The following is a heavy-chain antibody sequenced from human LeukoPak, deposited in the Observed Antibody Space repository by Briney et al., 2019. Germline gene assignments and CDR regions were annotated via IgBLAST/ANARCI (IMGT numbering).Heavy chain of an antibody. J-gene: IGHJ4*02. Sequence: GGSLRLSCAASGFTFSSYAMSWVRQAPGKGLEWVSAISGSGGSTYYADSAKGRFTISRDNSRSAVHLEMNSLRPDDTAVYYCVREGYYGPGSSPTFYFDSWGRGTLVTVSS. CDR2: ISGSGGST. V-gene: IGHV3-23*01. CDR1: GFTFSSYA. D-gene: IGHD3-10*01. CDR3: VREGYYGPGSSPTFYFDS.